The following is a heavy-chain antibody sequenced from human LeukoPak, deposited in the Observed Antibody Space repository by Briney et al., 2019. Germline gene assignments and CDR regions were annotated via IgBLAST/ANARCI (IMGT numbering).Heavy chain of an antibody. J-gene: IGHJ4*02. V-gene: IGHV3-23*01. Sequence: GGSLRLSCAASRFTFSSYAMSWVRQAPGKGLEWVSAISGSGGSTYYADSVKGRFTISRDNSKNTLYLQMNSLRAEDTAVYYCAKEITMIVVVTPDYWGQGTLVTVSS. CDR1: RFTFSSYA. D-gene: IGHD3-22*01. CDR2: ISGSGGST. CDR3: AKEITMIVVVTPDY.